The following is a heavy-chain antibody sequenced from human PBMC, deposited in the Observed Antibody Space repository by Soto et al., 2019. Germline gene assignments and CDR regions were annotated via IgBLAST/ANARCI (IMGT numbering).Heavy chain of an antibody. D-gene: IGHD5-18*01. CDR2: IYYSGST. CDR3: ARDLGYSYGWFGY. J-gene: IGHJ4*02. V-gene: IGHV4-61*01. CDR1: GGSVSSGSYY. Sequence: PSETLSLTCPVSGGSVSSGSYYWSWIRQPPGKGLEWIGYIYYSGSTNYNPSLKSRVTISVDTSKNQFSLKLSSVTAADTAVYYCARDLGYSYGWFGYWGQGTLVNVSS.